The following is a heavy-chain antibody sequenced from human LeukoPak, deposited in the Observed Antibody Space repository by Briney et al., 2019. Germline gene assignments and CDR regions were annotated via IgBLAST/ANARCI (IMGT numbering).Heavy chain of an antibody. D-gene: IGHD2-2*01. CDR2: IYYSGTT. J-gene: IGHJ4*02. CDR1: AGSISSHY. CDR3: ASYHQTSCLFDY. Sequence: PSETLSLTCSVSAGSISSHYWSWIRQPPGKGLEWIGYIYYSGTTNYNPSLKSRVTISVDTSKNQFSLKLSSVTAADTAVYYCASYHQTSCLFDYWGQGTLVTVSS. V-gene: IGHV4-59*11.